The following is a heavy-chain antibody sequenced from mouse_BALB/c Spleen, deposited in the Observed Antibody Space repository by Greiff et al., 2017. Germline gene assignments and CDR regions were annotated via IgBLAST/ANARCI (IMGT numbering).Heavy chain of an antibody. CDR3: TRWGGSSDWYFDV. D-gene: IGHD1-1*01. CDR2: IDPETGGT. V-gene: IGHV1-15*01. CDR1: GYTFTDYE. Sequence: QVQLQQSGAELVRPGASVTLSCKASGYTFTDYEMHWVKQTPVHGLEWIGAIDPETGGTAYNQKFKGKATLTADKSSSTAYMELRSLTSEDSAVYYCTRWGGSSDWYFDVWGAGTTVTVSS. J-gene: IGHJ1*01.